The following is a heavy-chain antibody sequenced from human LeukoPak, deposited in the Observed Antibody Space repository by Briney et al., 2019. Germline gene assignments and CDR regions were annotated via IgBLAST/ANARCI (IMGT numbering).Heavy chain of an antibody. CDR3: PTLVYYYMDV. V-gene: IGHV1-24*01. CDR1: GYTFNELS. J-gene: IGHJ6*03. CDR2: FDPEKGKT. Sequence: ASVKVCCKVSGYTFNELSMHWVRQAPGTGLEWMGGFDPEKGKTIYAQKFQGRVTMTEDTSTDTAYMELSSLTCEDTAVYYCPTLVYYYMDVWGKGTTVTVSS.